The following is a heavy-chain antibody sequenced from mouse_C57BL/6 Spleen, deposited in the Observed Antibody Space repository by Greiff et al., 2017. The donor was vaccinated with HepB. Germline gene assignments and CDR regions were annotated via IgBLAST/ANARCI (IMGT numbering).Heavy chain of an antibody. CDR3: AKQNGNYYGSSMDY. D-gene: IGHD1-1*01. V-gene: IGHV5-17*01. CDR2: ISSGSSTI. J-gene: IGHJ4*01. Sequence: EVKLMESGGGLVKPGGSLKLSCAASGFTFSDYGMHWVRQAPEKGLEWVAYISSGSSTIYYADTVKGRFTISRDNAKNTLFLQMTSLRSEDTAMYYWAKQNGNYYGSSMDYWGQGTSVTVAS. CDR1: GFTFSDYG.